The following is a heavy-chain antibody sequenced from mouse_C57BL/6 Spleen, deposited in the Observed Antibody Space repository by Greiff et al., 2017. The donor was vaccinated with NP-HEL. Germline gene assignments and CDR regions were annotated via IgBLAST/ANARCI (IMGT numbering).Heavy chain of an antibody. J-gene: IGHJ4*01. V-gene: IGHV2-5*01. CDR3: AKIPLYDSYAMDY. Sequence: VQLQQSGPGLVQPSQSLSITCTVSGFSLTSYGVHWVRQSPGKGLEWLGVIWRGGSTDYNAAFMSRLSITKDNSKSQVFFKMNSLQADDTAIYYCAKIPLYDSYAMDYWGQGTSVTVSS. D-gene: IGHD2-3*01. CDR1: GFSLTSYG. CDR2: IWRGGST.